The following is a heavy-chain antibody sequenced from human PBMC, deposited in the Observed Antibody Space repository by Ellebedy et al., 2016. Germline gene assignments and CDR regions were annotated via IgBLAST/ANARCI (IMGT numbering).Heavy chain of an antibody. CDR2: IYYSGST. CDR3: ARFVDIVATIPDDY. D-gene: IGHD5-12*01. J-gene: IGHJ4*02. Sequence: GSLRLSXTVSGGSISSYYWSWIRQPPGKGLEWIGSIYYSGSTYYNPSLKSRVTISVDTSKNQFSLKLSSVTAADTAVYYCARFVDIVATIPDDYWGQGTLVTVSS. V-gene: IGHV4-59*12. CDR1: GGSISSYY.